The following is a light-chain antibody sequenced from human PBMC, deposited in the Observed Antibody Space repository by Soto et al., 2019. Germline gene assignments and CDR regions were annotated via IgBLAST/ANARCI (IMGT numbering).Light chain of an antibody. J-gene: IGKJ1*01. CDR1: QSIINNY. V-gene: IGKV3-20*01. CDR3: QQYGSLPRT. Sequence: EVVLTQSPGTLSLSPGERVTLSCRASQSIINNYLAWYQQRPGQAPRLLIYGSSDRATGIPDRFSGSGSGTHFTLTISRLEPEDCAVYYCQQYGSLPRTFGQGTKVEIK. CDR2: GSS.